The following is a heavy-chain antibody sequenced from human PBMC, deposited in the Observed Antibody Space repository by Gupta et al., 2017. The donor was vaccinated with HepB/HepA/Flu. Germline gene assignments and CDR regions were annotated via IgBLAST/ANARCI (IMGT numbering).Heavy chain of an antibody. CDR2: IHAGNGNT. V-gene: IGHV1-3*01. J-gene: IGHJ5*02. CDR3: AKDQNGWFDP. Sequence: QVHLVQSGAEVKKPGASVKVSCKPSGYSLTTYALHWVRQAPGQRPEWMGWIHAGNGNTKYSQNLQDRVTFTTDTFASTAYMALSSLRSEDTAVYYCAKDQNGWFDPWGQGTLVTVSS. D-gene: IGHD2-8*01. CDR1: GYSLTTYA.